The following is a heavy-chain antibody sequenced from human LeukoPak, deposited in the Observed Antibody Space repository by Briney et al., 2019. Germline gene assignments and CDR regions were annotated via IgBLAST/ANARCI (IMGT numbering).Heavy chain of an antibody. CDR1: GFTVSSNY. CDR2: IYSGGGT. J-gene: IGHJ4*02. V-gene: IGHV3-53*01. CDR3: ARVVTGTTFRFDY. D-gene: IGHD1-20*01. Sequence: GGSLRLSCAASGFTVSSNYMSWVRQAPGKGLEWVSVIYSGGGTYYADSVKGRFTISRDNSKNTLFLQMNSLRAEDTAVYYCARVVTGTTFRFDYWGQGTLVTVSS.